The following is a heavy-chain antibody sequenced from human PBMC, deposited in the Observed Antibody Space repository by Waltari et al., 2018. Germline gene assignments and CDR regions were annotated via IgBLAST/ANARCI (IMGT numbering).Heavy chain of an antibody. CDR3: ARSFGGSGSYKFDF. V-gene: IGHV4-39*02. CDR2: VYYNWNV. Sequence: QLQLQESGPRLVKSSETLSLTCTVSGGSISTSTHYWAWIRQTPGQGPEWIGSVYYNWNVYYNPSLESRVTMSVDTSKNHFSLDLESVTTPDTSIYFCARSFGGSGSYKFDFWGQGILVTVSS. D-gene: IGHD3-10*01. J-gene: IGHJ4*02. CDR1: GGSISTSTHY.